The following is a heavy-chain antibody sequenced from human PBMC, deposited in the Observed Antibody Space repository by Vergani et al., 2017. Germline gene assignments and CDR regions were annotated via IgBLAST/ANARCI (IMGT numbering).Heavy chain of an antibody. CDR3: AKGPVVVIPGGFDY. J-gene: IGHJ4*02. CDR2: ISGSGGST. D-gene: IGHD2-21*01. V-gene: IGHV3-23*01. CDR1: GFTFSSYA. Sequence: EVQLLESGGGLVQPGGSLRLSCAASGFTFSSYAMSWVRQAPGTGLEWVSAISGSGGSTYYADSVKGRFTISRENAKNTLYLQMNSLRAEDTAVYYCAKGPVVVIPGGFDYWGQGTLVTVSS.